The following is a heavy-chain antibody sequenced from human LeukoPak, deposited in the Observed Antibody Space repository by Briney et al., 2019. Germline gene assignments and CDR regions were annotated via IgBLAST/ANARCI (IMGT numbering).Heavy chain of an antibody. V-gene: IGHV3-23*01. Sequence: GGSLRLSCAASGFTFSSHGMNWVSQAPGKGLEWVSGIRGDGVTTYYADSVKGRFTISRDNSKNRLYLHMNSLRSGDPRVYLFAKDDGWVQYANWGQGNLVTVSS. CDR1: GFTFSSHG. CDR3: AKDDGWVQYAN. CDR2: IRGDGVTT. D-gene: IGHD5-24*01. J-gene: IGHJ4*02.